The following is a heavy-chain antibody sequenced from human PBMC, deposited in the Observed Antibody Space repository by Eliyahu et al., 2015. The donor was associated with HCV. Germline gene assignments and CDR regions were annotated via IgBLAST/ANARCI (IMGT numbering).Heavy chain of an antibody. J-gene: IGHJ4*02. CDR1: GGSISSGGPY. D-gene: IGHD7-27*01. Sequence: QVQLQESGPGLVKPSQTLSLTCTVSGGSISSGGPYWSWIRQHPGKGLGGVWDLFYSGSTYYNPSLKSRVSISIDTSKNQFSLKLTSVTAADTAVYYCARDPNWGSRFDYWGQGILVTVSS. CDR3: ARDPNWGSRFDY. V-gene: IGHV4-31*03. CDR2: LFYSGST.